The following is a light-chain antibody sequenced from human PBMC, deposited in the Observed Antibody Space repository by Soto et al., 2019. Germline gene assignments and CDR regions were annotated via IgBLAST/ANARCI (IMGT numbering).Light chain of an antibody. Sequence: ENVLTQSPGTLSLSPGERATLSFTASQNVSNNYLAWYQQKPGQAPRLLIYGASNRATGIPDRFSGSGPGTDFTLTISRLEPEDFAVYYCQQYGSSGTFGQGTKVDIK. CDR2: GAS. J-gene: IGKJ1*01. CDR3: QQYGSSGT. CDR1: QNVSNNY. V-gene: IGKV3-20*01.